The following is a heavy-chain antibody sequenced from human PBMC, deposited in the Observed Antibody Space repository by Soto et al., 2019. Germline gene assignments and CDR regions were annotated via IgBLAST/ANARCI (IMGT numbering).Heavy chain of an antibody. CDR3: AKDLTRQLAYWLDP. CDR2: INAHSGGT. CDR1: GFSFTGYY. V-gene: IGHV1-2*02. Sequence: ASVKVSCKASGFSFTGYYIHWLRQAPGQGLEWMWWINAHSGGTEYAQKFQGRVTLTRDTSIATAYLTLTSLTSDDTALYYCAKDLTRQLAYWLDPWGQGTQVTVSS. J-gene: IGHJ5*02. D-gene: IGHD6-6*01.